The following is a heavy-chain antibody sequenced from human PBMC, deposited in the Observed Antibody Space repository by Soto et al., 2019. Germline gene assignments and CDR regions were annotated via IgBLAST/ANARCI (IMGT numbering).Heavy chain of an antibody. V-gene: IGHV6-1*01. Sequence: SQTLSLTCAISGDSVSSNSAAWNWIRQSPSRGLEWLGRTYYKPKWYNDYAVSVESRISINPDSSKNQFSLQLNSVTPEDTAVYYCASGFRRDGHPPGIEYWGRGTRVNVSS. CDR1: GDSVSSNSAA. J-gene: IGHJ4*02. CDR3: ASGFRRDGHPPGIEY. D-gene: IGHD3-10*01. CDR2: TYYKPKWYN.